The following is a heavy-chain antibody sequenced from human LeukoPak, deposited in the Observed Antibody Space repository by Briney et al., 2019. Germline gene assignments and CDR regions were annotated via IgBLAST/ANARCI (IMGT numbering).Heavy chain of an antibody. CDR3: ARESHETREDY. CDR2: ISANNGDT. J-gene: IGHJ4*02. D-gene: IGHD1-1*01. CDR1: GYTFTSYG. Sequence: WASVKVSCKASGYTFTSYGISWVRQAPGQGLEWMGWISANNGDTDYPPKLQDRVTMTTDTYTSTAYMELRSLRSDDTAMYYCARESHETREDYWGQGTLVTVSS. V-gene: IGHV1-18*01.